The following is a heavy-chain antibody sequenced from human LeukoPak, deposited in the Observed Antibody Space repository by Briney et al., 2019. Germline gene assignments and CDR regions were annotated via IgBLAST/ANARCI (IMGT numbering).Heavy chain of an antibody. CDR1: GGTISCYY. J-gene: IGHJ6*02. CDR3: ARLSSTLYYSMDV. V-gene: IGHV4-59*08. D-gene: IGHD6-6*01. CDR2: IQNSAIYRAKI. Sequence: SETLTLTCAVSGGTISCYYWTWIRQPPGKGLEWVGYIQNSAIYRAKIKSSPSLQSRVSLSIDTSKNQVSLTVNSLTAAATAVYYCARLSSTLYYSMDVRGPGTAVTVSS.